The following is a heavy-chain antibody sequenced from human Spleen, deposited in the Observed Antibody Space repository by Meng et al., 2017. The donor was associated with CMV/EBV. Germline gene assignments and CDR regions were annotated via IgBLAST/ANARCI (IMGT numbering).Heavy chain of an antibody. V-gene: IGHV3-33*06. Sequence: GGSLRLSCAASGFTFRSYGMHWVRQAPGKGLEWVAGIWYDGSKKYYADSVKGRFTISRDNSKNTLYLQMNSLRAEDTAVYYCAKDRTYSGSPRAFDYWGQGTLVTVSS. J-gene: IGHJ4*02. CDR2: IWYDGSKK. CDR3: AKDRTYSGSPRAFDY. D-gene: IGHD1-26*01. CDR1: GFTFRSYG.